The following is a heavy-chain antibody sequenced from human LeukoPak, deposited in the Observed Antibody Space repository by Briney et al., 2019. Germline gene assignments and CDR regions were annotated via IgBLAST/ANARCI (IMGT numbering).Heavy chain of an antibody. CDR2: ISAYNGNT. D-gene: IGHD3-3*01. V-gene: IGHV1-18*01. J-gene: IGHJ4*02. Sequence: ASVKVSCKASGYTFTKNAMNWVRQAPGQGLEWLGWISAYNGNTKYADKFQDRVIMTTDTSATTAYMELRSLSFDDTAVYFCARDRSKPEFIANYDFWNGPLNFWGQGSLVTVSS. CDR3: ARDRSKPEFIANYDFWNGPLNF. CDR1: GYTFTKNA.